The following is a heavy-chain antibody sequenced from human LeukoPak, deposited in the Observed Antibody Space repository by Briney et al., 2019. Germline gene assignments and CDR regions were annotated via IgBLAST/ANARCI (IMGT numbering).Heavy chain of an antibody. CDR2: IYENGGTT. CDR1: GFTFRSHA. CDR3: ARSRDGYKRFDS. J-gene: IGHJ4*02. D-gene: IGHD5-24*01. V-gene: IGHV3-23*01. Sequence: GGSLRLSCVGSGFTFRSHAMSWVRQAPEKGLEFVSGIYENGGTTYYADSVKGRFSISRDNSKNTLYLQMDSLRGEDTAVYFCARSRDGYKRFDSWGQGTLVTVSS.